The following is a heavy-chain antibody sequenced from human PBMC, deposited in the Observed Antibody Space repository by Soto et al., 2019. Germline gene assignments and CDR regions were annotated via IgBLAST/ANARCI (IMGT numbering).Heavy chain of an antibody. CDR1: GFTFSNAW. D-gene: IGHD3-16*01. Sequence: EVQLVESGGGLVKLGGPLSLSCEASGFTFSNAWRNWARQLPGRGLEWVGRIKSKTDGGTTDYAAPVKGRFTISRDDSKNTLYLQMNSLKTEDTAVYYCTSRIMITFGGYWGQGTLVTVSS. CDR2: IKSKTDGGTT. J-gene: IGHJ4*02. CDR3: TSRIMITFGGY. V-gene: IGHV3-15*07.